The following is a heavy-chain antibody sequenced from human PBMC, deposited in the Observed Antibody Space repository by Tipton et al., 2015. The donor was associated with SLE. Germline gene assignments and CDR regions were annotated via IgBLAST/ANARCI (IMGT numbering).Heavy chain of an antibody. D-gene: IGHD6-13*01. Sequence: SGFTFRNYGIHWVRQSPGKGLEWVAVVWYDGSKTYFAASVEGRFTISRDNSRDTVYLQMDSLRAEDTAVYYCARGFQQGFDYWGQGTLVTVSS. J-gene: IGHJ4*02. CDR3: ARGFQQGFDY. V-gene: IGHV3-33*01. CDR2: VWYDGSKT. CDR1: GFTFRNYG.